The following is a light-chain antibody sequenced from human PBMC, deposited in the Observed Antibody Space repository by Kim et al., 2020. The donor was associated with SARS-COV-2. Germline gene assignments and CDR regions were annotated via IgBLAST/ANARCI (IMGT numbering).Light chain of an antibody. CDR2: DVS. CDR1: SSDVGAYNR. V-gene: IGLV2-11*01. Sequence: GQAVTIPCAGTSSDVGAYNRVSWYQQPPGKAPKIMIYDVSKRPSGVPDRFSGSKSGNTASLTISGLQAEDEADYYCCSYAGSYTYVFGTGTKVTVL. J-gene: IGLJ1*01. CDR3: CSYAGSYTYV.